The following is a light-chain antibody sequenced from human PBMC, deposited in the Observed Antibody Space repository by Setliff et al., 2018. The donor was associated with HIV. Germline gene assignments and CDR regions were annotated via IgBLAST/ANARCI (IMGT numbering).Light chain of an antibody. J-gene: IGLJ1*01. V-gene: IGLV1-40*01. CDR2: VNS. Sequence: QSALTQPPSVSGAPGQRVTISCTGDRSNIGAGYDVHWYQQLPGAAPKLLIYVNSNRPSGVPDRFSGSKSGTSASLAITGLQAEDEADYYCQSYDSNLSGVFGTGTKV. CDR3: QSYDSNLSGV. CDR1: RSNIGAGYD.